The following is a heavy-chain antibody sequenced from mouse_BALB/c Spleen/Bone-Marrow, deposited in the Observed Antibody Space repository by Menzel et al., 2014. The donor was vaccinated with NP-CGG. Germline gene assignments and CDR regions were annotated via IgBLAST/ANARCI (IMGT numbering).Heavy chain of an antibody. CDR2: INNGGTCT. CDR3: ALNWDSAY. J-gene: IGHJ3*01. V-gene: IGHV5-6*01. CDR1: GFTFSSYG. D-gene: IGHD4-1*02. Sequence: EVQGVESGGDLVKPGGSLKLSCAASGFTFSSYGMSWVRQTPDKRLEWVATINNGGTCTYYPDSVKGRFTISRDNAKNTLYLQMSSLKSEDTAMYYCALNWDSAYWGQGTLVTVSA.